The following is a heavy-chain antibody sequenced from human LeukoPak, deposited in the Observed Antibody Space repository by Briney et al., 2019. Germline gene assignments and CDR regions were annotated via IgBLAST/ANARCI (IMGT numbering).Heavy chain of an antibody. J-gene: IGHJ4*02. Sequence: ASVKVSCKASCYTFTSYGISWVRQAPGQGLEWMGWIIAYNGNTNYAQKLQGRVTMTTDTSTTTAYMELRSLRSDDTAVYYCARTSYYDTSGYFPYWGQGTLVTVSS. CDR2: IIAYNGNT. D-gene: IGHD3-22*01. CDR3: ARTSYYDTSGYFPY. CDR1: CYTFTSYG. V-gene: IGHV1-18*01.